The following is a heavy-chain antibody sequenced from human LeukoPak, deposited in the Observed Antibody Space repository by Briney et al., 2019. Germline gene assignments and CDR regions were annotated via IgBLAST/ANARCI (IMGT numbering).Heavy chain of an antibody. CDR1: AFTFSSYA. CDR2: ISGSADKT. D-gene: IGHD6-19*01. J-gene: IGHJ4*02. Sequence: PGGSLRLSCAASAFTFSSYAMGWVRQAPGKGLEWVSAISGSADKTYYADSVRGRFTISRDNSKNMVYVQMNSLRAEDTAIYYCAKAGSGTFQEAGIEYWGQGTLVTVSS. CDR3: AKAGSGTFQEAGIEY. V-gene: IGHV3-23*01.